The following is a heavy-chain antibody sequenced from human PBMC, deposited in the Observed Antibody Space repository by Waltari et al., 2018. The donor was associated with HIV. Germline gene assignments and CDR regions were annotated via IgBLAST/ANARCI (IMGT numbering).Heavy chain of an antibody. CDR1: GYTFTGYY. Sequence: QVQLVQSGAEVKKPGASVKVSCKASGYTFTGYYMHCVRQAPGQGLEWRGWINPNSGGTNYAQKFQGRVTMTRDTSISTAYMELSRLRSDDTAVYYCARSYYGSGNWFDPWGQGTLVTVSS. CDR2: INPNSGGT. V-gene: IGHV1-2*02. J-gene: IGHJ5*02. D-gene: IGHD3-10*01. CDR3: ARSYYGSGNWFDP.